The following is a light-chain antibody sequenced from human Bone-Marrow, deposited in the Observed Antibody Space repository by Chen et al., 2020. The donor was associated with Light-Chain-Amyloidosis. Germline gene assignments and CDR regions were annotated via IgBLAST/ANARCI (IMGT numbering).Light chain of an antibody. CDR2: EGS. J-gene: IGLJ3*02. V-gene: IGLV2-23*01. CDR1: SSDVGSYNL. CDR3: CSYAGSSTWV. Sequence: QSALTPPASVSGSPGPSITLSCTGTSSDVGSYNLVSWYQQHPGQAPKLMIYEGSKRPSGVSNRFSGSKSGNTASLTISGLQAEDEADYYCCSYAGSSTWVFGGGTKLTVL.